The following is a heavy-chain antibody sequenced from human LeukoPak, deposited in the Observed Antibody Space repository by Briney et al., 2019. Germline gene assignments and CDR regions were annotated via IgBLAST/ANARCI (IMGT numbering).Heavy chain of an antibody. CDR1: GGSFSGYY. Sequence: SSETLSLTCAVSGGSFSGYYWSWIRQPPGKGLEWIGDINHSGSTNYNPSLKSRVTISVDTSMNQFSLKLSSVTAADTAVYYCAGVERKDIVVVPAANPIPDFDYWGQGTLVTVSS. D-gene: IGHD2-2*01. CDR2: INHSGST. CDR3: AGVERKDIVVVPAANPIPDFDY. J-gene: IGHJ4*02. V-gene: IGHV4-34*01.